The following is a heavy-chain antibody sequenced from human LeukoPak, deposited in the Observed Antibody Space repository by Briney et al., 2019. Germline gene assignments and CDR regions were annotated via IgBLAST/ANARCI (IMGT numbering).Heavy chain of an antibody. J-gene: IGHJ4*02. CDR3: TIQGGNGYNLYYFDY. CDR1: GFTFSNAW. V-gene: IGHV3-15*01. D-gene: IGHD5-24*01. Sequence: GGSLRLSCAASGFTFSNAWMSWVRQAPGKGLEWVGRIKSKTDGGTTDYAAPVKGRFTISRDDSKNTLYLQMNSLKTEDTAVYYCTIQGGNGYNLYYFDYWGQGTLVTVSS. CDR2: IKSKTDGGTT.